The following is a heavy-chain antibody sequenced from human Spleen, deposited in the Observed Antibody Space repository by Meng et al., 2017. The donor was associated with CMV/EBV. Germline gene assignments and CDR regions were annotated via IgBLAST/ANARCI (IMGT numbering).Heavy chain of an antibody. CDR1: GFSFSTYA. CDR2: ISGSGGYT. J-gene: IGHJ3*02. CDR3: ASGIYCSSTTCTNAFDI. Sequence: GESLKISCAASGFSFSTYAMSWVRQAPGKGLEWVSGISGSGGYTYYADSVKGRFTISRDNSKNTVYLQMNSLRPEDTAMYYCASGIYCSSTTCTNAFDIWGQGTMVTVSS. V-gene: IGHV3-23*01. D-gene: IGHD2-2*01.